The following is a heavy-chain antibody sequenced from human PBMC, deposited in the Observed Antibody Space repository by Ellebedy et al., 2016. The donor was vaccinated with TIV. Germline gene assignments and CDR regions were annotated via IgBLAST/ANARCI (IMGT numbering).Heavy chain of an antibody. Sequence: KVSCKGSGYRFSNYWFGWVRQMPGKGLEWMGVSYPGDSDTRYNPSFQGQLTISADKSISTAYLQWSRLKASDTAMYYCARRESAATGTYFDYWGQGTLVTVSS. CDR1: GYRFSNYW. D-gene: IGHD6-13*01. V-gene: IGHV5-51*01. CDR2: SYPGDSDT. CDR3: ARRESAATGTYFDY. J-gene: IGHJ4*02.